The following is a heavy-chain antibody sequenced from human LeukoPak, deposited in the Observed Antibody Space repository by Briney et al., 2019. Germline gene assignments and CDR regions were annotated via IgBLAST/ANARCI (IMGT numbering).Heavy chain of an antibody. CDR1: GFTFSSYG. D-gene: IGHD5-18*01. CDR3: AKDKVHLQLWTKGNAFDI. CDR2: ISGSGGST. J-gene: IGHJ3*02. V-gene: IGHV3-23*01. Sequence: QPGGSLRLSCVVSGFTFSSYGMSWVRQAPGKGLEWVSAISGSGGSTYYADSVKGRFTISRDNSKNTLYLQMNSLRAEDTAVYYCAKDKVHLQLWTKGNAFDIWGQGTMVTVSS.